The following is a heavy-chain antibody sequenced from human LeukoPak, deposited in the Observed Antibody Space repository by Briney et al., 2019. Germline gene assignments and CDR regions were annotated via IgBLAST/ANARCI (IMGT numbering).Heavy chain of an antibody. V-gene: IGHV1-2*02. CDR1: GYTFTGYY. J-gene: IGHJ6*03. CDR3: ARALQDYYYMDV. CDR2: INPNSGGT. Sequence: ASVKVSCKASGYTFTGYYMHWVRQAPGQGLEWMGWINPNSGGTNYAQKFQGRVTMTRDTSISTAYMELSRLRSDDTAVYYCARALQDYYYMDVWGKGTTVTVSS.